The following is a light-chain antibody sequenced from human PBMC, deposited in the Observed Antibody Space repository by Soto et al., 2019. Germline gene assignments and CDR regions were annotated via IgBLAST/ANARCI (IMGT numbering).Light chain of an antibody. CDR2: EVT. V-gene: IGLV2-14*01. J-gene: IGLJ1*01. Sequence: QSVLCHPASVSGSPGQSITLSCTGTSSDVDAYNYVSWYQQPPGEAPKLIIYEVTNRPSGISNRFSGSKSGNTASLTISGLQVEDEADFYCSSYTTSNTCVFGTGTKVTVL. CDR1: SSDVDAYNY. CDR3: SSYTTSNTCV.